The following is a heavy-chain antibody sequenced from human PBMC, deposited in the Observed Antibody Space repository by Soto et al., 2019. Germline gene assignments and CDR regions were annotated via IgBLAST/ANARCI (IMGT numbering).Heavy chain of an antibody. Sequence: ASVKVSCKASGYTFTDYFIHWVRQAPGQGFEWMGWINPKSRGTTYAQKFQGRVTMTRDTPNTTAYMELRGLRSDDTAVYYCARVTLKAGNWLDPWGQGTLVTVSS. V-gene: IGHV1-2*02. CDR3: ARVTLKAGNWLDP. CDR1: GYTFTDYF. CDR2: INPKSRGT. J-gene: IGHJ5*02.